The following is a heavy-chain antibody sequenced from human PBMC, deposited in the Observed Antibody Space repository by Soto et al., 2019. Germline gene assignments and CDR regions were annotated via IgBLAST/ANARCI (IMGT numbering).Heavy chain of an antibody. CDR3: VRDRGNCDWPHLGYFDL. CDR1: GFMLSTYS. CDR2: ISSGGRNT. V-gene: IGHV3-48*02. D-gene: IGHD3-9*01. Sequence: EVQLVESGGDLVQPGGSLRLSCTASGFMLSTYSMNWVRQAPGRGLEWIAYISSGGRNTYYADSVKGRLTISRDNAENALYLHVVSLRDEDTAVYYCVRDRGNCDWPHLGYFDLWGQGTLVTVSS. J-gene: IGHJ4*02.